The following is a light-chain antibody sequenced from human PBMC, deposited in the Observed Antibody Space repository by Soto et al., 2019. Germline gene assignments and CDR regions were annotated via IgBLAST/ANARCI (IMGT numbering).Light chain of an antibody. CDR2: GAS. CDR1: QSVRTY. Sequence: DIQMTQSPSSLSASVGDRVTITCQASQSVRTYLNWYQRKPGKAPKVLIYGASALQSGGPSRFSGSGSGTDFTLTVSSLQPEDFATYYCQQSFTTPYTFGQGTKLEIK. CDR3: QQSFTTPYT. V-gene: IGKV1-39*01. J-gene: IGKJ2*01.